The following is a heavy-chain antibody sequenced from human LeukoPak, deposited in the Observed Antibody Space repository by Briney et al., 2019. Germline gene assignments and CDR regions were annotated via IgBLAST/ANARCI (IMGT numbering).Heavy chain of an antibody. J-gene: IGHJ4*02. Sequence: GGSLRLSCAASGFTFTTYNMNWVRQAPGKGLEWVSFISSDSKIIYYADSVKGRFTVSRDNAKNSLYLQMNSLTDEDTAVYYCARNPAGIGDYWGQGTLITVSS. D-gene: IGHD1-26*01. CDR2: ISSDSKII. CDR1: GFTFTTYN. CDR3: ARNPAGIGDY. V-gene: IGHV3-48*02.